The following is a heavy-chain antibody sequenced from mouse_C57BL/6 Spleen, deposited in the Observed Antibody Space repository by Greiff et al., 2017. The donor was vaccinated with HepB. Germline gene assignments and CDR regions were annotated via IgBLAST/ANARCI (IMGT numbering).Heavy chain of an antibody. V-gene: IGHV1-64*01. Sequence: VKLQESGAELVKPGASVKLSCKASGYTFTSYWMHWVKQRPGQGLEWIGMIHPNSGSTNYNEKFKSKATLTVDKSSSTAYMQLSSLTSEDSAVYYCARGGLRDFDYWGQGTTLTVSS. CDR3: ARGGLRDFDY. D-gene: IGHD2-4*01. CDR1: GYTFTSYW. J-gene: IGHJ2*01. CDR2: IHPNSGST.